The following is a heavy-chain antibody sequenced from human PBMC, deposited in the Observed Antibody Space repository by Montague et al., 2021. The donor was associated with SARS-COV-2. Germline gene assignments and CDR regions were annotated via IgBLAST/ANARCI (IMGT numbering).Heavy chain of an antibody. CDR2: VYHSGST. D-gene: IGHD3-3*01. CDR3: ARGPDHYDFWSGYYYYYMDV. J-gene: IGHJ6*03. Sequence: SETLSLTCAVYGGSFSGYYWSWIRQPPGKGLEWIGEVYHSGSTNYNPSLKSRVTISVDTSKNQFSLKLSSVTAADTAVYYCARGPDHYDFWSGYYYYYMDVWGKGTTVTVSS. CDR1: GGSFSGYY. V-gene: IGHV4-34*01.